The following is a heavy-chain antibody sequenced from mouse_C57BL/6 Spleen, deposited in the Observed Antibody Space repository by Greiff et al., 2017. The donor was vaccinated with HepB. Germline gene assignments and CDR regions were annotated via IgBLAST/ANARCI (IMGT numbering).Heavy chain of an antibody. J-gene: IGHJ2*01. CDR1: GYTFTSYG. D-gene: IGHD2-5*01. CDR3: ARSSYSNHLDY. V-gene: IGHV1-81*01. CDR2: IYPRSGNT. Sequence: QVQLQQSGAELARPGASVKLSCKASGYTFTSYGISWVKQRTGQGLEWIGEIYPRSGNTYYNEKFKGKATLTADKSSSTAYMELRSLTSADSAVYCCARSSYSNHLDYWGQGTTLTVSS.